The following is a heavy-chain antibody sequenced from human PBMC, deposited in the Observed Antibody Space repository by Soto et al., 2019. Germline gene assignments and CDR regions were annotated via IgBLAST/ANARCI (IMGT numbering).Heavy chain of an antibody. CDR2: IKSDGSST. V-gene: IGHV3-74*01. CDR3: ARDLHCSGGSCPPDAFDI. J-gene: IGHJ3*02. CDR1: GFIFSTYW. D-gene: IGHD2-15*01. Sequence: SLRLSCAASGFIFSTYWMHWVRQAPGKGLVWVSRIKSDGSSTSNADSVKGRFTISRDNAKNTLYLQMNSLRAEDTAVYYCARDLHCSGGSCPPDAFDIWGQGTMVTVSS.